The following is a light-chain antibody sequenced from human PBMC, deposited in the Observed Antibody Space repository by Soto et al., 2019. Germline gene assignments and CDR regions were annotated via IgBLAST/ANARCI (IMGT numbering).Light chain of an antibody. CDR2: SSS. CDR3: QQYRTSPPTWT. J-gene: IGKJ1*01. CDR1: QSVSSTY. V-gene: IGKV3-20*01. Sequence: ELVLTQSPGTLSVAPVDRSTLSLSASQSVSSTYLAWYQQRPGQAPRLLIYSSSSRASGIPDRFSGSGSGTDFTLTISRLEPEDFAVYYCQQYRTSPPTWTFGQGTKVDIK.